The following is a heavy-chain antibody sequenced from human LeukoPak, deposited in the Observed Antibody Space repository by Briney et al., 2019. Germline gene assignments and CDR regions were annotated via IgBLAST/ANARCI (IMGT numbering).Heavy chain of an antibody. CDR3: ARDPYYYDSSGNSPIDY. V-gene: IGHV7-4-1*02. CDR2: INTNTGNP. J-gene: IGHJ4*02. Sequence: ASVKVSCKASGYTFTSYAMNWVRQAPGQGLEWMGWINTNTGNPTYAQGFTGRFVFSLDTSVSTAYLQISSLKAEDTAVYYCARDPYYYDSSGNSPIDYWGQGTLVTVSS. D-gene: IGHD3-22*01. CDR1: GYTFTSYA.